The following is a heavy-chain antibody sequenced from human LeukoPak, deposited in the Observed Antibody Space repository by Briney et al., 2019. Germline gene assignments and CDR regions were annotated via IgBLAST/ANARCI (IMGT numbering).Heavy chain of an antibody. V-gene: IGHV3-30*19. Sequence: GGSLRLSCAASGFIFSSYGMHWVRQAPGKGLEWVAVISYDGSNKYYADSVKGRFTISRDNSKNTLYLQMNSLRAEDTAVYYCAKDWSGYSSRWGQGTLVTVSS. J-gene: IGHJ4*02. CDR2: ISYDGSNK. CDR1: GFIFSSYG. D-gene: IGHD6-13*01. CDR3: AKDWSGYSSR.